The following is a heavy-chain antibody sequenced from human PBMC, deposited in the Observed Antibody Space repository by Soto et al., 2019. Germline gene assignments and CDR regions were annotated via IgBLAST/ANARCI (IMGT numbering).Heavy chain of an antibody. CDR3: ARESPFDP. CDR1: GSTFSSYG. J-gene: IGHJ5*02. V-gene: IGHV3-33*01. Sequence: GGSLRLSCAASGSTFSSYGMHWVRQAPNKGLEWVAVIWYDGSNKYYADSVKGRFTISRDNAKNSLYLQMNSLRAEDTAVYYCARESPFDPWGQGTLVTVSS. CDR2: IWYDGSNK.